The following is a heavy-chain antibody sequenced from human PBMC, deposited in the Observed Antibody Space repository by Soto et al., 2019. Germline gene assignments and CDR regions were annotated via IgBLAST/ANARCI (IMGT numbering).Heavy chain of an antibody. CDR3: AREGRPLDAFDI. CDR1: GFTFSIYA. V-gene: IGHV3-30-3*01. Sequence: GGSLRLSCAAPGFTFSIYALHWVRQAPGKGLEWVAVMSPNGNNQYYADSVKGRFTISRDTSKSTLYLQMTSLRSEDTAVYYCAREGRPLDAFDIWGQGTMVTVSS. J-gene: IGHJ3*02. CDR2: MSPNGNNQ.